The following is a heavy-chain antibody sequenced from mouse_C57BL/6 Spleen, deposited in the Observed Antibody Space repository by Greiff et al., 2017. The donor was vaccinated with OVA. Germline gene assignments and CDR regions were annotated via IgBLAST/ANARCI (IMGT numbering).Heavy chain of an antibody. V-gene: IGHV1-76*01. CDR3: ARGSEAGQYSKGAMDY. Sequence: QVHVKQSGAELVRPGASVKLSCKASGYTFTDYYINWVKQRPGQGLEWIARIYPGSGNTYYNEKFKGKATLTAEKSSSTAYMQLSSLTSEDSAVYFCARGSEAGQYSKGAMDYWGQGTSVTVSS. D-gene: IGHD2-5*01. CDR2: IYPGSGNT. J-gene: IGHJ4*01. CDR1: GYTFTDYY.